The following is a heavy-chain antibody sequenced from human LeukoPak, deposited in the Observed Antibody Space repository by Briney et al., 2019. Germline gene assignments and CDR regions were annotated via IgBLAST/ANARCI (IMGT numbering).Heavy chain of an antibody. J-gene: IGHJ4*02. V-gene: IGHV4-39*01. CDR1: GGSISSTSYY. D-gene: IGHD3-22*01. CDR3: ARRKSPSISYYYDSSGYFDY. Sequence: PSETLSLTCTVSGGSISSTSYYWGWIRQPPGKGLEWIGSIYYSGSTYYNSSLKSRVTISVETSKNQFSLKLSSVTAADTAVYYCARRKSPSISYYYDSSGYFDYWGQGTLVTVSS. CDR2: IYYSGST.